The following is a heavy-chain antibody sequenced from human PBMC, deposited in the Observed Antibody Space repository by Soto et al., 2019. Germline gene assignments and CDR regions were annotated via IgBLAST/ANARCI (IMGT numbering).Heavy chain of an antibody. J-gene: IGHJ4*02. CDR2: ISGSGGST. V-gene: IGHV3-23*01. D-gene: IGHD3-10*01. CDR1: GFTFSSYA. CDR3: AKGGGSGSYYNPYHDY. Sequence: GGSLRLSCAASGFTFSSYAMSWVRQAPGKGLEWVSAISGSGGSTYYADSVKGRFTISRDNSKNTLYLQMNSLRAEDTAVYYCAKGGGSGSYYNPYHDYWGQGTLVTVSS.